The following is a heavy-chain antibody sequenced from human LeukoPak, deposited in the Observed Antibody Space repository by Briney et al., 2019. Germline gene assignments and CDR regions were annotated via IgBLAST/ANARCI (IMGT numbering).Heavy chain of an antibody. J-gene: IGHJ4*02. CDR2: IYSGGST. Sequence: GGSLRLSCVASGFTFSRYWMHWVRQAPGKGLEWVSVIYSGGSTYYADSVKGRFTISRDNSKNTLYLQMNSLRAEDTAVYYCARVTAADYYDSSGYYFWGQGTLVTVSS. CDR1: GFTFSRYW. CDR3: ARVTAADYYDSSGYYF. D-gene: IGHD3-22*01. V-gene: IGHV3-53*01.